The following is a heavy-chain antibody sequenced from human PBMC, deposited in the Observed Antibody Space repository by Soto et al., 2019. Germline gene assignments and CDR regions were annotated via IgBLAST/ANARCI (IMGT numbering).Heavy chain of an antibody. CDR2: ISNDGGVQ. V-gene: IGHV3-30-3*01. J-gene: IGHJ4*02. CDR1: GFSFSSYA. D-gene: IGHD1-26*01. Sequence: QAELVESGGGVVQPGRSLRLSCTASGFSFSSYAMHWVRQAPGKGLEWVAVISNDGGVQFYADSVKGRFTISRDNFNNLLFLQMNSLTAEDTAVYYGSREGLVGTPRYFDSWGRGILVTVSS. CDR3: SREGLVGTPRYFDS.